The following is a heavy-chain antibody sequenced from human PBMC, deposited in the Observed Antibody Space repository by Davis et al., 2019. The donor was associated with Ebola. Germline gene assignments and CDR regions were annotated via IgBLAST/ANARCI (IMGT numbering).Heavy chain of an antibody. D-gene: IGHD4-17*01. CDR1: GFTFSDYY. Sequence: GESLKISCAASGFTFSDYYMSWVRQAPGKGLEWVSVIYSGGSTYYADSVKGRFTISRDNSKNTLYLQMNSLRAEDTAVYYCARTYGDSHYWGQGTLVTVSS. V-gene: IGHV3-53*01. J-gene: IGHJ4*02. CDR2: IYSGGST. CDR3: ARTYGDSHY.